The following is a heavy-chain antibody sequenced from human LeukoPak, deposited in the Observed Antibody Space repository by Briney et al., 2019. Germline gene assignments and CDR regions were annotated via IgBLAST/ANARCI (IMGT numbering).Heavy chain of an antibody. CDR1: GGSISSSSYY. D-gene: IGHD3-22*01. V-gene: IGHV4-39*07. J-gene: IGHJ5*02. Sequence: SETLSLTCTVSGGSISSSSYYWGWIRQPPGKGLEWIGSIYYSGSTYYNPSLKSRVTISVDTSKNQFSLKLSSVTAADTAVYYCARDSLSGDSSGHNWFDPWGQGTLVTVSS. CDR3: ARDSLSGDSSGHNWFDP. CDR2: IYYSGST.